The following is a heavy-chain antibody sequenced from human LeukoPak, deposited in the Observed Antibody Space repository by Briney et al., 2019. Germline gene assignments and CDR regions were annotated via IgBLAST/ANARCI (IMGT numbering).Heavy chain of an antibody. Sequence: PSETLSLTCAVYGGSFSGYYWSWIRQPPGKGLEWIGEINHSGSTNYNPSLKSRVTISVDTSKNQFSLKLSSVTAADTAVYYCARAGFLEWLLPTNYYGMDVWGQGTTVTVSS. CDR2: INHSGST. V-gene: IGHV4-34*09. J-gene: IGHJ6*02. CDR1: GGSFSGYY. CDR3: ARAGFLEWLLPTNYYGMDV. D-gene: IGHD3-3*01.